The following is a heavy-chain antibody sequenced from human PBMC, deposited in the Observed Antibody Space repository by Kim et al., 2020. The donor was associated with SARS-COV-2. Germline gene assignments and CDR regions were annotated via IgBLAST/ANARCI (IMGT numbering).Heavy chain of an antibody. CDR3: TKKYSGWYAFDN. CDR2: INYSGSN. Sequence: SETLSLTCAVSGYSLDSSNWWGWLRQSPGKRQGWIGNINYSGSNYYNPSLKSRVTMSVDTSKKQFSLKLTSVTAVDAAVYYCTKKYSGWYAFDNWGQGTLFTVSS. J-gene: IGHJ4*02. D-gene: IGHD6-19*01. V-gene: IGHV4-28*01. CDR1: GYSLDSSNW.